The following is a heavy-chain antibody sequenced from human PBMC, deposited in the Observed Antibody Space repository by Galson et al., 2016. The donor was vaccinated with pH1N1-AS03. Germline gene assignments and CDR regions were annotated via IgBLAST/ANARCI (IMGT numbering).Heavy chain of an antibody. V-gene: IGHV3-74*01. J-gene: IGHJ3*02. CDR1: GFSLSGYW. Sequence: LRLSCADSGFSLSGYWIHWVRQSPGKGLAWVSSINPDGSITNHADSVKGRLTISRDNAKNTFYLQVSSLTAADTAMYYGVRDMRASTIWGQGTMVTVSS. CDR2: INPDGSIT. CDR3: VRDMRASTI.